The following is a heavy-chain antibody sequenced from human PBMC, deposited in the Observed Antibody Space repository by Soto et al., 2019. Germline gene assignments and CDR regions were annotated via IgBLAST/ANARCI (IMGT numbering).Heavy chain of an antibody. CDR3: ARGGPPPDVFDE. V-gene: IGHV4-34*01. Sequence: SETLSLTCAVYGGSFSGYYWSWIRQPPGKGLEWIGEINHSGSTNYNPSHKSRVTISVDTSKNQFSLKLSSVTAADTAVYYCARGGPPPDVFDEWVQGTLVTVS. J-gene: IGHJ4*02. CDR2: INHSGST. CDR1: GGSFSGYY.